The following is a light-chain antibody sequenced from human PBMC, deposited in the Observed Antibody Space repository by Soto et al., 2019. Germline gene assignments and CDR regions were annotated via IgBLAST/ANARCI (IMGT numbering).Light chain of an antibody. V-gene: IGLV1-40*01. CDR3: QSYDSSEVV. CDR1: SSNIGAGYD. CDR2: GNS. J-gene: IGLJ2*01. Sequence: QSVLTQPPSVSGAPGQRVTISCTGSSSNIGAGYDVHWYQQLPGTAPKPLIYGNSNRPSGVPDRFSGSKSGTSASLAITGLQAEDEADYYCQSYDSSEVVFGGGTKLTVL.